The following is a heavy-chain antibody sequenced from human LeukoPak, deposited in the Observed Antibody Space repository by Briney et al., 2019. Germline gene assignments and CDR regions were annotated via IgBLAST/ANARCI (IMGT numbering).Heavy chain of an antibody. V-gene: IGHV4-59*01. CDR1: GGSISSYS. D-gene: IGHD6-13*01. J-gene: IGHJ5*01. CDR3: ARSRSISYSSSWYDF. Sequence: PSETLSLTCTVSGGSISSYSWSWIRQPPGKGLEWIGYIYYSGSTNYNPSLKSRVTISVDTSKNQFSLKLSSVTAADTATYYCARSRSISYSSSWYDFWGQGTLVTVSS. CDR2: IYYSGST.